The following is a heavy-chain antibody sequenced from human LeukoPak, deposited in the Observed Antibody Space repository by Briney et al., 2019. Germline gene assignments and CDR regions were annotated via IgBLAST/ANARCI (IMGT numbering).Heavy chain of an antibody. Sequence: GESLKISCKGSGYSFTSYWIGWVRQMPGKGLEWMGIIYPGDSDTRYSPSFQGQVTISADKSISTAYLQWSSLKASDTAMYYCARPIEVEMATISAFDIWGQGTMVTVSS. J-gene: IGHJ3*02. D-gene: IGHD5-24*01. CDR2: IYPGDSDT. CDR3: ARPIEVEMATISAFDI. V-gene: IGHV5-51*01. CDR1: GYSFTSYW.